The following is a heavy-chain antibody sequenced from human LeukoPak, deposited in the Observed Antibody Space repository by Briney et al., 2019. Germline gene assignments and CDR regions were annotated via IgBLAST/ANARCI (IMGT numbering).Heavy chain of an antibody. D-gene: IGHD2/OR15-2a*01. CDR1: GGSISSSSYY. V-gene: IGHV4-61*01. Sequence: TSETLSLTCTVSGGSISSSSYYWSWIRQPPGKGLEWIGYLYYSGSTTYSPSLKSRVTMSVDTSKSQFSLKLNSVTAADTAIYYCARVRGTFETDWGQGTLVTVSS. CDR2: LYYSGST. CDR3: ARVRGTFETD. J-gene: IGHJ1*01.